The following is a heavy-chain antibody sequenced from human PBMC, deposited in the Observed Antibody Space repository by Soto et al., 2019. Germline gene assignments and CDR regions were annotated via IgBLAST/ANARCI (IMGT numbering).Heavy chain of an antibody. CDR3: AKDAGDYIWGSYRHTMGTDY. D-gene: IGHD3-16*02. CDR2: ISGSGGST. CDR1: GFTFSSYA. Sequence: GGSLRLSCAASGFTFSSYAMSWVRQAPGKGLEWVSAISGSGGSTYYADSVKGRFTISRDNSKNTLYLKMNSLRAEDTAVYYCAKDAGDYIWGSYRHTMGTDYWGQGTLVTVSS. V-gene: IGHV3-23*01. J-gene: IGHJ4*02.